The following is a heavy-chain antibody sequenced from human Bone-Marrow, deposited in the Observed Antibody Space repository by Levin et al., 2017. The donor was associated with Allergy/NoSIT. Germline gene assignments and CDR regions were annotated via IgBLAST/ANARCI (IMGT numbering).Heavy chain of an antibody. Sequence: LSLTCAASGFTFSSFDMNWVRQAPGKGLEWVSSISTSSNYIYYADSVKGRFTISRDNAKNSLYLQMNSLRAEDTAVYYCARVGTTGIDWGQGTMVTVSS. J-gene: IGHJ3*01. CDR1: GFTFSSFD. D-gene: IGHD1-7*01. CDR3: ARVGTTGID. CDR2: ISTSSNYI. V-gene: IGHV3-21*01.